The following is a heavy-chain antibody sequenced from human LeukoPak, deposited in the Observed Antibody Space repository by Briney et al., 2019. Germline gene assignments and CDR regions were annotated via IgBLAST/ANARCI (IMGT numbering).Heavy chain of an antibody. D-gene: IGHD5-12*01. CDR1: GDSISYYY. J-gene: IGHJ4*02. V-gene: IGHV4-59*12. CDR2: IYYSGST. Sequence: SETLSLTCSVSGDSISYYYWNWIRQPPGKGLEWIGYIYYSGSTNYNPSLKSRLTISLDTSKNQFSLKLSSVTAADTAVYYCARTAFIVAFDYWGQGTLVTVSS. CDR3: ARTAFIVAFDY.